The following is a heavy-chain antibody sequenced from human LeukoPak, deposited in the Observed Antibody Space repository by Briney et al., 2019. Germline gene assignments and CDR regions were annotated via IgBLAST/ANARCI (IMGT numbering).Heavy chain of an antibody. Sequence: ASVKVSCKASGYTFTSYYMHWVRQAPGQGLEWMGLINPTGGSTGYAQKFQGRVTMTRDMSTSTDYMELSRLRSDDTAVYYCARVLTYYDSSGYYFGIWGQGTLVTVSS. D-gene: IGHD3-22*01. CDR3: ARVLTYYDSSGYYFGI. J-gene: IGHJ4*02. V-gene: IGHV1-46*01. CDR2: INPTGGST. CDR1: GYTFTSYY.